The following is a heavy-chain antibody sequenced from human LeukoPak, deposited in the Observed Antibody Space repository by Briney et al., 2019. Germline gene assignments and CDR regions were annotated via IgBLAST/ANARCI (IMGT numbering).Heavy chain of an antibody. CDR2: INPNSGDT. J-gene: IGHJ5*02. V-gene: IGHV1-2*02. CDR3: ARDRYSSPSHWFDP. D-gene: IGHD6-19*01. Sequence: ASVKVSCKASGYTFTSYYMHWVRQAPGQGLEWMGWINPNSGDTNYAQKFQGRVTMTRDTSISTAYMELSRLRSDDTAVYYCARDRYSSPSHWFDPWGQGTLVTVSS. CDR1: GYTFTSYY.